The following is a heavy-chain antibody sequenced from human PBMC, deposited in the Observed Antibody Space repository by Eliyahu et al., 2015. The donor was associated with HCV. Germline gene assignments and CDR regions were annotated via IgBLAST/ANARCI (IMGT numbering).Heavy chain of an antibody. CDR2: ISGSGDST. Sequence: EVQLLESGGGLVQPGGSLRLSCAASGFTXSSYAMXWVRQGPGKGLEWVSGISGSGDSTYYADSVKGRFTISRDNSKNTLYLQMNSLRGEDTAVYYCAKDWGAVAINWFDPWGQGTLVTVSS. CDR1: GFTXSSYA. CDR3: AKDWGAVAINWFDP. D-gene: IGHD6-19*01. V-gene: IGHV3-23*01. J-gene: IGHJ5*02.